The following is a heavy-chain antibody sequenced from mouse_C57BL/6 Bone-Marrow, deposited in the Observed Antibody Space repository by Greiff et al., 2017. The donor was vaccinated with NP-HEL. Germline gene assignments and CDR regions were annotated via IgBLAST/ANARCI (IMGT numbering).Heavy chain of an antibody. CDR3: ARDRYYYGGRAMDY. V-gene: IGHV5-4*01. Sequence: EVNVVESGGGLVKPGGSLKLSCAASGFTFSSYAMSWVRQTPEKRLEWVATISDGGSYTYYPDNVKGRFTISRDNAKNNLYLQMSHLQSEDTAMYYCARDRYYYGGRAMDYWGQGTSVTVSS. D-gene: IGHD1-1*01. CDR2: ISDGGSYT. J-gene: IGHJ4*01. CDR1: GFTFSSYA.